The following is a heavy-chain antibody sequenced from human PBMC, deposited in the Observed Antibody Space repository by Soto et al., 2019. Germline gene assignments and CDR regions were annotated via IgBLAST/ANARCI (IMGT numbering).Heavy chain of an antibody. J-gene: IGHJ6*02. V-gene: IGHV1-69*13. CDR2: IIPIFGTA. D-gene: IGHD3-22*01. Sequence: SVKVSCKASGGTFSSYAISWVRQAPGQGLEWMGGIIPIFGTANYAQKFQGRVTITADESTSTAYMELSSLRSEDTAVYYCARGDKYYYDSSGYYYGYYYYYYGMDVWGQGTTVTVSS. CDR3: ARGDKYYYDSSGYYYGYYYYYYGMDV. CDR1: GGTFSSYA.